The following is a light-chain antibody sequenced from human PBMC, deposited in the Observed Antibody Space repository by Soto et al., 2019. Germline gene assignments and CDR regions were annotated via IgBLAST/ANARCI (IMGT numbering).Light chain of an antibody. V-gene: IGLV1-40*01. CDR2: DTT. CDR1: ISNIGAGFD. J-gene: IGLJ1*01. CDR3: QSYDGSLSGYV. Sequence: QSLLTQPPSVSGAPGQRVPISCTGTISNIGAGFDLHWYQQGTAPKLRIFDTTNRPSGVPDRFSASKSGTSASLAITGLQAEDEADYYCQSYDGSLSGYVFGTGTKVTVL.